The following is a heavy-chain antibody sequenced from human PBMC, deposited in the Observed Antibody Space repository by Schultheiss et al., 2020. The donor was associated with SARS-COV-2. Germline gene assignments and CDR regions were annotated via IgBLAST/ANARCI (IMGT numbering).Heavy chain of an antibody. V-gene: IGHV3-23*01. Sequence: GESLKISCAASGFTFSSYAMSWVRQAPGKGLEWVSAISGSGGSTYYADSVKGRFTISRDNAKNSLYLQMNSLKTEDTAVYYCTTKALIVVVPAARHYYGMDVWGQGTTVTVS. D-gene: IGHD2-2*01. CDR1: GFTFSSYA. CDR2: ISGSGGST. CDR3: TTKALIVVVPAARHYYGMDV. J-gene: IGHJ6*02.